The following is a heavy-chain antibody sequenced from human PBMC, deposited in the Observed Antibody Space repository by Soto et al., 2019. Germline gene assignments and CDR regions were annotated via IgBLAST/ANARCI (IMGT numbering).Heavy chain of an antibody. J-gene: IGHJ4*02. CDR3: ARDGGEGTLDY. V-gene: IGHV3-53*01. D-gene: IGHD2-21*01. CDR2: IHSGGST. CDR1: GFTVSSNY. Sequence: EVQLVESGGGLIQPGGSLRLSCAVSGFTVSSNYMSWVRKAPGRGLEWVSVIHSGGSTYYADSVKGRFTISRDNSKNTLFLQMNSLKAEDTAVYYCARDGGEGTLDYWGQGTMVTVSS.